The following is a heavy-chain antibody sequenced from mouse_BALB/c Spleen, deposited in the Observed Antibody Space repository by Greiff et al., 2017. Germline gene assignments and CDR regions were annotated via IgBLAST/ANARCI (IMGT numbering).Heavy chain of an antibody. CDR1: GYTFTSYW. V-gene: IGHV1S26*01. CDR2: INPSTGYT. Sequence: QVQLQQSGPELVKPGALVKISCKASGYTFTSYWMHWVKQRPGQGLEWIGYINPSTGYTEYNQKFKDKATLTADKSSSTAYMQLSSLTSEDSAVYYCASTMITTWFAYWGQGTLVTVSA. CDR3: ASTMITTWFAY. D-gene: IGHD2-4*01. J-gene: IGHJ3*01.